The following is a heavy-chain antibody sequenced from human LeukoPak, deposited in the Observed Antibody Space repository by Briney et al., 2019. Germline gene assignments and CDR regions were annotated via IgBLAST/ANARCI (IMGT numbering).Heavy chain of an antibody. CDR3: ARWMSRYCSGGSCYYNDY. J-gene: IGHJ4*02. CDR1: GYTFTGYY. CDR2: INPNSGDT. Sequence: GASVKVSCKASGYTFTGYYMHWVRQAPGQGLEWMGWINPNSGDTNYAEKFQGRVTMTRDTSISTAYMDLRRPRSDDTAVYYCARWMSRYCSGGSCYYNDYWGQGTLVTVSS. D-gene: IGHD2-15*01. V-gene: IGHV1-2*02.